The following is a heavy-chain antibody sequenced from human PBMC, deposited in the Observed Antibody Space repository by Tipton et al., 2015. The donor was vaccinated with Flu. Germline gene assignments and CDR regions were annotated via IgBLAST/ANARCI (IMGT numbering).Heavy chain of an antibody. V-gene: IGHV3-30*18. CDR1: GFTFSSYG. Sequence: SLRLSCAASGFTFSSYGMHWVRQAPGKGLEWVAVISYDGSNKYHADSVKGRFTISRDNSKNTLYLQMNSLRAEDTAVYYCAKKGPAGTAPFGYWGQGTLVTVSS. CDR3: AKKGPAGTAPFGY. CDR2: ISYDGSNK. J-gene: IGHJ4*02.